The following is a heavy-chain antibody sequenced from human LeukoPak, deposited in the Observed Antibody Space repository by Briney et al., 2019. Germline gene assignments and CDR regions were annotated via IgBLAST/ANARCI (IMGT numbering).Heavy chain of an antibody. J-gene: IGHJ4*02. D-gene: IGHD6-19*01. Sequence: QPGGSLRLSCAASGFTFSSSWMHWVRQAPGKGLEWVSAISGSGGSTYYGDSVKGRFTISRDNSKNTLYLQMNSLRAEDTAVYYCARVSGGGEFDYWGQGPLVTVSS. CDR1: GFTFSSSW. CDR3: ARVSGGGEFDY. V-gene: IGHV3-23*01. CDR2: ISGSGGST.